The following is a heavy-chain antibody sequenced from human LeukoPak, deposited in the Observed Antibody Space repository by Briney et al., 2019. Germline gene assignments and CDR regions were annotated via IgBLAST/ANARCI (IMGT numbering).Heavy chain of an antibody. CDR2: FDPEDGET. CDR3: ATISNLYDSSGLFDY. V-gene: IGHV1-24*01. J-gene: IGHJ4*02. Sequence: ASVKLSCKVSGYTLTELSMHWVRHAPGKGLEWMGGFDPEDGETIYAQKFQGRVTMTEDTSTDTAYMELSSLRSEDTAVYYCATISNLYDSSGLFDYWGQGTLVTVSS. CDR1: GYTLTELS. D-gene: IGHD3-22*01.